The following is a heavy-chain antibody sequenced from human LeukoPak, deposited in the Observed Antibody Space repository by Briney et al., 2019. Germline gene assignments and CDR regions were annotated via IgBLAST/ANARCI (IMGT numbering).Heavy chain of an antibody. Sequence: RGSLRLSCSASGFTFSSYAISWVRQAPGKGLELVSAISGSGGTTYYADSVKGRFTISRDNSKNTLYLQMNSLRAEDTAVYYCAVELYDSSGYYYGRFDYWGQGTLVTVSS. CDR3: AVELYDSSGYYYGRFDY. CDR1: GFTFSSYA. V-gene: IGHV3-23*01. J-gene: IGHJ4*02. CDR2: ISGSGGTT. D-gene: IGHD3-22*01.